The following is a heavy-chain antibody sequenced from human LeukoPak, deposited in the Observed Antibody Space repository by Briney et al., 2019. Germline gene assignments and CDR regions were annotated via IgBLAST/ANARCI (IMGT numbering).Heavy chain of an antibody. J-gene: IGHJ3*02. V-gene: IGHV3-66*01. CDR2: IYSGGST. Sequence: GGSLRLSCAASGFTVSSNYMSWVRQAPGKGLEWVSVIYSGGSTYYADPVKGRFTISRDNSKNTLYLQMNSLRAEDTAVYYCARNSGYDYGAFDIWGQGTMVTVSS. CDR1: GFTVSSNY. CDR3: ARNSGYDYGAFDI. D-gene: IGHD5-12*01.